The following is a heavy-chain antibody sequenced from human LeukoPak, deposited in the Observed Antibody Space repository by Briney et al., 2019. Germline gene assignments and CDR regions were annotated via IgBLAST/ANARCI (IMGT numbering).Heavy chain of an antibody. CDR3: ARDGIRFGELYEYLQH. CDR2: INSDGSST. J-gene: IGHJ1*01. Sequence: GGSLRLSCAASGFSFSTHWFHWVRQAPGKGLVWVSRINSDGSSTTYAVYVMGRFTISRDNSKNTLYLQMNSLRAEDTAVYYCARDGIRFGELYEYLQHWGQGTLVTVSS. D-gene: IGHD3-10*01. V-gene: IGHV3-74*03. CDR1: GFSFSTHW.